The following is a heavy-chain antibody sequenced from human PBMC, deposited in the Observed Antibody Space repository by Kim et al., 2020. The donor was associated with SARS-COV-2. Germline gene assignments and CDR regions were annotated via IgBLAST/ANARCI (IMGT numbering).Heavy chain of an antibody. V-gene: IGHV3-73*01. CDR3: SRAPPDQASYYDAFDI. D-gene: IGHD3-10*01. J-gene: IGHJ3*02. Sequence: SVKGTFTMSRDDSKNKAYLQMNSLKTEETAVYYCSRAPPDQASYYDAFDIWGQGTMVTVSS.